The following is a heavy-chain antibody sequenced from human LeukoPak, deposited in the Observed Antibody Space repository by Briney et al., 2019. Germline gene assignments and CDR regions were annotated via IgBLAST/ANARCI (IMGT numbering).Heavy chain of an antibody. CDR1: GFTFSSYV. V-gene: IGHV3-30*04. CDR3: AIGSYYFDY. D-gene: IGHD1-26*01. J-gene: IGHJ4*02. CDR2: ISYDGSNK. Sequence: PGRSLRLSCAGCGFTFSSYVLYGVGQAAARGREGVGGISYDGSNKYYADSVKGRFTISRDNSKHTLYLQINSTRAEDTAGYSRAIGSYYFDYWGQGTLVTVSS.